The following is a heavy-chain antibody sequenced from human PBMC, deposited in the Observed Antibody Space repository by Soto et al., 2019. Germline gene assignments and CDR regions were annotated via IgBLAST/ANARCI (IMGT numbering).Heavy chain of an antibody. Sequence: SETLSLTCAAYGGSFSGYYWSWIRQPPGKGLEWIGEINHSGSTNYNPSLKSRVTISVDTSKNQFSLKLSSVTAADTAVYYCARGIVGSSSWYYYYGMDVWGQGTTVTVSS. D-gene: IGHD6-13*01. CDR2: INHSGST. CDR3: ARGIVGSSSWYYYYGMDV. V-gene: IGHV4-34*01. CDR1: GGSFSGYY. J-gene: IGHJ6*02.